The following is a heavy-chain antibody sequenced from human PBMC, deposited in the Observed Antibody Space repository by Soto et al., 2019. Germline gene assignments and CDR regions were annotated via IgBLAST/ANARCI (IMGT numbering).Heavy chain of an antibody. J-gene: IGHJ4*02. D-gene: IGHD1-26*01. CDR1: GYSLASNY. CDR3: AREVFVGVGAADC. V-gene: IGHV1-46*01. Sequence: ASVKVSCKESGYSLASNYWHWVRQAPGQGLEWMGRINPSGGDTIYSQNFQGRFSVTRDTSTSTVYMELSSLRSEDTAVYYCAREVFVGVGAADCWGQGTLVTVSS. CDR2: INPSGGDT.